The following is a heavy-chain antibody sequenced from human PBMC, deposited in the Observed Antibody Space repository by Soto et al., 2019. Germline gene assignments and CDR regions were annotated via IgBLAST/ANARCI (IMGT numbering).Heavy chain of an antibody. V-gene: IGHV4-30-4*01. CDR3: ASYSGSYSEVWWFDP. Sequence: PSETLSLTCTVSGGSISSGDYYWSWIRQPPGKGLDWIWYIYYSGSTYYNPSLKSRVTISVDTFKNQFSLKLSSVTAADTAVYYCASYSGSYSEVWWFDPWGQGTLVTVSS. CDR2: IYYSGST. J-gene: IGHJ5*02. D-gene: IGHD1-26*01. CDR1: GGSISSGDYY.